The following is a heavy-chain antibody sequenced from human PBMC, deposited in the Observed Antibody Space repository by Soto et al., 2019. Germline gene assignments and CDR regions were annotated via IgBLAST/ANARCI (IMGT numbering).Heavy chain of an antibody. Sequence: QTGGSLRLSCAASGFTFSSYAMSWVRQAPGKGLEWVSAISGSGGSTYYADSVKGRFTISRDNSKNTLYLQMNSLRAEDTAVYYCAKDNYYDSSGYYSYFGYWGQGTLVTVSS. CDR1: GFTFSSYA. CDR2: ISGSGGST. CDR3: AKDNYYDSSGYYSYFGY. V-gene: IGHV3-23*01. J-gene: IGHJ4*02. D-gene: IGHD3-22*01.